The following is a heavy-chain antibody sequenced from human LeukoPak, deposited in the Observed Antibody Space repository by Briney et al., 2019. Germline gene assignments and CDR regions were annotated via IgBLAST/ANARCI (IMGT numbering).Heavy chain of an antibody. CDR2: INPNSGGT. CDR1: GYTSTGYY. CDR3: ARFYDILTGYYNGY. Sequence: GASVKASCKASGYTSTGYYMHWVRQAPGQGLEWMGWINPNSGGTNYAQKFQGRVTMTRDTSISTAYMELSRLRSDDTAVYYCARFYDILTGYYNGYWGQGTLVTVSS. V-gene: IGHV1-2*02. J-gene: IGHJ4*02. D-gene: IGHD3-9*01.